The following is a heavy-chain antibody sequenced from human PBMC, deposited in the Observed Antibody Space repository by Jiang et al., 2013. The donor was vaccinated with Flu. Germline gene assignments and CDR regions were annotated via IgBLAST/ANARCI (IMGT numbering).Heavy chain of an antibody. V-gene: IGHV3-30-3*01. J-gene: IGHJ6*02. CDR1: GFTFRSNA. D-gene: IGHD3-22*01. CDR3: ARDPTDSSGYYYYYGMDV. Sequence: VQLLESGGGVVQPGRSLRLSCAASGFTFRSNAMHWVRQAPGKGLEWVAVISYDGSNKYYADSVKGRFTISRDNSKNTLYLQMNSLRAEDTAVYYCARDPTDSSGYYYYYGMDVWGQGTTVTVSS. CDR2: ISYDGSNK.